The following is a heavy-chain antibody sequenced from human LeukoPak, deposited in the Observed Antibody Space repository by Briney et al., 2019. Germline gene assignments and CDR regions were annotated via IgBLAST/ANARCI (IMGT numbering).Heavy chain of an antibody. D-gene: IGHD6-19*01. CDR1: GGSFSGYY. Sequence: SETLSLTCAVYGGSFSGYYWSWIRQPPGKGLEWIGEINHSGSTNYNPSLKSRVTISVDTSKSQFSLKLSSVTAAATAVYYCARAFRGGAVAPWGYWGQGTLVTVSS. CDR2: INHSGST. J-gene: IGHJ4*02. V-gene: IGHV4-34*01. CDR3: ARAFRGGAVAPWGY.